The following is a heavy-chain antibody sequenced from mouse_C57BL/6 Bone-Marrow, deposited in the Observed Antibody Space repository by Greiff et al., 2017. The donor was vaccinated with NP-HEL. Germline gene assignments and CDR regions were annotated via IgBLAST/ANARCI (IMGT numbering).Heavy chain of an antibody. D-gene: IGHD1-1*01. CDR1: GYTFPSYW. V-gene: IGHV1-55*01. CDR2: IYPGNGST. CDR3: AREDFITTVVEN. J-gene: IGHJ2*01. Sequence: QVQLQQPGAELVKPGASVQMSCKASGYTFPSYWIPWVKQRPGQGLEWIGDIYPGNGSTNYNAKFKSKATRTGDTSSSTAYMQLSSLTSEDSAVYYCAREDFITTVVENWGQGTTLTVAS.